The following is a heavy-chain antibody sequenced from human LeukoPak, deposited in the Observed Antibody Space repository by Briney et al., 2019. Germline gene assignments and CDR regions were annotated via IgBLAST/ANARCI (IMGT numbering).Heavy chain of an antibody. CDR1: GFTCDDYA. CDR3: AKDTPYSSSGDDAFDI. D-gene: IGHD6-6*01. V-gene: IGHV3-43*02. Sequence: GGALILSCAASGFTCDDYAMHWVRQAPGKGLEWVSVISGAGGSTYYEDSVKGRFTISIDNSKNSLYLQMNSLRTEDTALYYCAKDTPYSSSGDDAFDIWGQGTMVTVSS. J-gene: IGHJ3*02. CDR2: ISGAGGST.